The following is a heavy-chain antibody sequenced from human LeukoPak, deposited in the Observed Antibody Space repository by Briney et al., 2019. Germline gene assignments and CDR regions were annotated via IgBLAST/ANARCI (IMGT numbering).Heavy chain of an antibody. J-gene: IGHJ6*03. Sequence: GGSLRLSCAASGFTFSSYWMSWVRQAPGKGLEWVANIKQDGSEKYYVDSVKGRFTISRDNAKNSLYLQMNSLRAEDTAVYYCARDRGSDCYYYMDVWGKGTTVTISS. CDR3: ARDRGSDCYYYMDV. CDR1: GFTFSSYW. CDR2: IKQDGSEK. D-gene: IGHD3-10*01. V-gene: IGHV3-7*01.